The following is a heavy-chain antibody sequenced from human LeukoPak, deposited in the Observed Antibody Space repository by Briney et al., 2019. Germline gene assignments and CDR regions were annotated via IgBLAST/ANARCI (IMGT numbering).Heavy chain of an antibody. CDR1: GFTFDDYA. V-gene: IGHV3-43*02. CDR3: AKGFKAIVVANWFDP. D-gene: IGHD3-22*01. CDR2: ISGDGGST. Sequence: PGGSLRLSCAASGFTFDDYAMHWVRQAPGKGLEWVSLISGDGGSTYYADSVKGRFTISRDNSKNSLYLQMNSLRTEDTALYYCAKGFKAIVVANWFDPWGRGTLVTVSS. J-gene: IGHJ5*02.